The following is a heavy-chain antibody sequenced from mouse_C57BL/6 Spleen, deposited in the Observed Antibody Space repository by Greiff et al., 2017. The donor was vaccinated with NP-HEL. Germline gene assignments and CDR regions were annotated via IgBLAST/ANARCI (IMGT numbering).Heavy chain of an antibody. CDR1: GLTFSSYA. J-gene: IGHJ2*01. Sequence: EVKVVESGGGLVKPGGSLKLSCAASGLTFSSYAMSWVRQTPEKRLEWVATISDGGSYTYYPDNVKGRFTISRDNAKNNLYLQMSHLKSEDTAMYYCARDGGLRYFDYWGQGTTLTVSS. CDR2: ISDGGSYT. V-gene: IGHV5-4*01. D-gene: IGHD2-4*01. CDR3: ARDGGLRYFDY.